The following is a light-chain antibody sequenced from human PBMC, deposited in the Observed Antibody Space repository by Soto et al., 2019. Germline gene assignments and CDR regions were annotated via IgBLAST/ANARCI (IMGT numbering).Light chain of an antibody. J-gene: IGLJ1*01. CDR1: SSDVVGYNY. Sequence: QCLLTLPPSAYGSPGQSVTISCTGTSSDVVGYNYVSWYQQHPGKAPKLMIYEVSKRPSGVPDRFSGSKSGNTASLTVSGLQAEDEADYYCSSYAGSNNFGVFGTGTKVTVL. CDR2: EVS. CDR3: SSYAGSNNFGV. V-gene: IGLV2-8*01.